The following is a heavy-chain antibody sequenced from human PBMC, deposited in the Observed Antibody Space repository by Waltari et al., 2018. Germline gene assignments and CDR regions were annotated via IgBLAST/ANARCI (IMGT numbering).Heavy chain of an antibody. Sequence: EVQLVESGVCLVKPGGSLRLSGVASGSTFSSYTMHWVRQAPGKGLEWVSSIISTGNSIYYADSVKGRFTVSRDNAKNSMYLQMNSLRAEDTAVYFCATDYYDSGAYYLYFDYWGQGIRVTVSS. D-gene: IGHD3-22*01. J-gene: IGHJ4*02. V-gene: IGHV3-21*06. CDR1: GSTFSSYT. CDR2: IISTGNSI. CDR3: ATDYYDSGAYYLYFDY.